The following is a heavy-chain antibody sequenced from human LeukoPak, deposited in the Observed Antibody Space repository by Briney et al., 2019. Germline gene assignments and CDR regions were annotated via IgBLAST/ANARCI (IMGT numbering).Heavy chain of an antibody. CDR1: GFXFSSYG. Sequence: GGSLRLSCSVSGFXFSSYGIHWVRQAPGKGLEWVAVISYDGSNKYYADSVKGRFTISRDNSKNTLYLQMNSMRAEDTAVYYCANSEAYCGGDCSSDFDYWGQGTLVTVSS. CDR2: ISYDGSNK. J-gene: IGHJ4*02. CDR3: ANSEAYCGGDCSSDFDY. D-gene: IGHD2-21*02. V-gene: IGHV3-30*18.